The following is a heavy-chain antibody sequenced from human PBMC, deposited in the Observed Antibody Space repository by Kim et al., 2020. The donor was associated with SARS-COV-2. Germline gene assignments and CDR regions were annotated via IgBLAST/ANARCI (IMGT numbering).Heavy chain of an antibody. V-gene: IGHV3-48*02. CDR3: ARDPGGYCSSTSCYVGYGMDV. Sequence: GGSLRLSCAASGFTFSSYSMNWVRQAPGKGLEWVSYISSSSSTIYYADSVKGRFTISRDNAKNSLYLQMNSLRDEDTAVYYCARDPGGYCSSTSCYVGYGMDVWGQGTTVTVSS. CDR2: ISSSSSTI. CDR1: GFTFSSYS. J-gene: IGHJ6*02. D-gene: IGHD2-2*01.